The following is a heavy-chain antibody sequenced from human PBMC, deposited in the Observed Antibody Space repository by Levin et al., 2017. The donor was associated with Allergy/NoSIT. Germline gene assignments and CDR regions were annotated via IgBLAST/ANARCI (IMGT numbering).Heavy chain of an antibody. Sequence: KVSCKASGYNFLSYWIGWVRQMPGKGLEWMGVIYPGDSDTRYSPSFQGQVTIPADKSIPTAYLQWSSLKASDTAMYYCARLYDTSSWYEKRFDPWGQGTRVNVSS. V-gene: IGHV5-51*01. D-gene: IGHD6-13*01. CDR3: ARLYDTSSWYEKRFDP. CDR1: GYNFLSYW. J-gene: IGHJ5*02. CDR2: IYPGDSDT.